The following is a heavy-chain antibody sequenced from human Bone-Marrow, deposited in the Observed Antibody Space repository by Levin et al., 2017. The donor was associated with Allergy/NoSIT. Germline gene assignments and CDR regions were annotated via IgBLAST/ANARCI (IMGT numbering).Heavy chain of an antibody. CDR3: AREAARPRDYYYYYYGMDV. CDR1: GFTFSSYS. J-gene: IGHJ6*02. CDR2: ISSSSSYI. V-gene: IGHV3-21*01. D-gene: IGHD6-6*01. Sequence: GESLKISCAASGFTFSSYSMNWVRQAPGKGLEWVSSISSSSSYIYYADSVKGRFTISRDNAKNSLYLQMNSLRAEDTAVYYCAREAARPRDYYYYYYGMDVWGQGTTVTVSS.